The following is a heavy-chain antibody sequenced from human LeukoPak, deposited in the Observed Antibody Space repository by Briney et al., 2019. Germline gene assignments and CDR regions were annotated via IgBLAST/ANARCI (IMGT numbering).Heavy chain of an antibody. Sequence: SVKVSCKASGGTFSSYAISWVRQAPGQGLEWMGGIIPIFGTANYAQKFQGRVTITADESTSTAYMELSSLRSEDTAVYYCARTTEGGYSYGYFYYYYMDVWGKGTTVTISS. CDR3: ARTTEGGYSYGYFYYYYMDV. CDR2: IIPIFGTA. J-gene: IGHJ6*03. CDR1: GGTFSSYA. D-gene: IGHD5-18*01. V-gene: IGHV1-69*13.